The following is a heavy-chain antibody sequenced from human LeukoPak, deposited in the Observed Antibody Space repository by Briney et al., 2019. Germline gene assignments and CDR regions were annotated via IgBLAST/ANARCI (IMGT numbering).Heavy chain of an antibody. J-gene: IGHJ4*02. CDR1: GYTFTDYY. CDR2: IDPNSGGT. CDR3: ARRGSGNYYNVYYFDY. Sequence: GASVKVSCKASGYTFTDYYMHWVRQAPGQGLEWMGWIDPNSGGTNYAQKFQDRVTMTRDASISTAYMELSSLRSDDTAPYYCARRGSGNYYNVYYFDYWSQGTLVTVSS. D-gene: IGHD3-10*01. V-gene: IGHV1-2*02.